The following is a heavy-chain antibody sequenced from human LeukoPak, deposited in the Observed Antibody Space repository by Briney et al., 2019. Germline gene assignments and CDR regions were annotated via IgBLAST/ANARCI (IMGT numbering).Heavy chain of an antibody. D-gene: IGHD3-22*01. V-gene: IGHV4-39*07. J-gene: IGHJ6*03. CDR1: GGSISSTSYY. Sequence: SETLSLTCVVSGGSISSTSYYWGWIRQPPGKGLQWIGSIYYSGTTYYNPSLKSRITISIDTSKTEFSLKLSSVTAADTAVYYCARGRTYYYDSSGYSYYYMDVWGKGTTVTVSS. CDR3: ARGRTYYYDSSGYSYYYMDV. CDR2: IYYSGTT.